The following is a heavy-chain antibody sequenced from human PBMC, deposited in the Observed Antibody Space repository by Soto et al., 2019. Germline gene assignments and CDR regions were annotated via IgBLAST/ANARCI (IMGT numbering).Heavy chain of an antibody. CDR3: AREVEAVAGYFDY. J-gene: IGHJ4*02. CDR1: GFTFSSYS. V-gene: IGHV3-21*01. D-gene: IGHD6-19*01. Sequence: GGSLRLSCAASGFTFSSYSMNWVRQAPGKGLEWVSSISSSSSYIYYADSVKGRFTISRDNAKNSLYLQMNSLRAEDTAVYYCAREVEAVAGYFDYWGQGTLVTVSS. CDR2: ISSSSSYI.